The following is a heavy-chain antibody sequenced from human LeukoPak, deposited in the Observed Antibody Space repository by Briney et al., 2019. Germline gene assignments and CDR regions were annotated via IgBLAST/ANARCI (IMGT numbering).Heavy chain of an antibody. CDR2: INPNTGIT. V-gene: IGHV1-2*02. J-gene: IGHJ5*02. CDR1: GYTFSGYY. Sequence: WASVKVSCKASGYTFSGYYIHWVRQAPGHGLEWMGWINPNTGITNYAQKFQGRVTMTRDTSISTAYMELNSLTFDDTAMYFCARVRFLEWLSILAYNWFDLWGQGTLVTVSS. D-gene: IGHD3-3*01. CDR3: ARVRFLEWLSILAYNWFDL.